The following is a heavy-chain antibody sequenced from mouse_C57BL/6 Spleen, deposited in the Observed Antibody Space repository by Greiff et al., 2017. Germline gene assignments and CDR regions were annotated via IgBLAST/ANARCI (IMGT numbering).Heavy chain of an antibody. V-gene: IGHV14-1*01. Sequence: VQLQQSGAELVRPGASVKLSCTASGFNINDYYMHWVKQRPEQGLEWIGRIDPEDGDTEYAPKFQGKATMTVDTSSNTAYLQLSSLTSEDTAVDYCTTLPGSNPCAYWGQGTLVTVSA. D-gene: IGHD1-1*01. CDR2: IDPEDGDT. CDR1: GFNINDYY. CDR3: TTLPGSNPCAY. J-gene: IGHJ3*01.